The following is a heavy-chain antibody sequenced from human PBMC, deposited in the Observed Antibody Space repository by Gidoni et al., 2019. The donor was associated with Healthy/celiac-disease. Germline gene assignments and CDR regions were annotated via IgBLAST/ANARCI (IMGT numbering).Heavy chain of an antibody. V-gene: IGHV1-69*08. CDR1: GGTFSSYT. D-gene: IGHD1-26*01. Sequence: QVQLVQSGAEVKKPGSSVKVSCKASGGTFSSYTISWVRQAPGQGLEWMGRIIPILGIANYAQKFQGRVTITADKSTSTAYMELSSLRSEDTAVYYCARENQYSRSYRFDYWGQGTLVTVSS. CDR3: ARENQYSRSYRFDY. CDR2: IIPILGIA. J-gene: IGHJ4*02.